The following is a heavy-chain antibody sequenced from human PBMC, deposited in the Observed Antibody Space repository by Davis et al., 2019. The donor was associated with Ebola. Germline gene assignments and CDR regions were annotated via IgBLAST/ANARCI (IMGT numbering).Heavy chain of an antibody. V-gene: IGHV3-23*01. CDR2: INYGVGTT. CDR3: AKMEGRGYFDY. CDR1: GFTFNMKA. Sequence: GESLKISCAVSGFTFNMKAMSWVRQAPGKGLEWVSTINYGVGTTYYADSVKGRFTISRDDSRHTLSLQMNSLRADDTAVYFCAKMEGRGYFDYWGQGTLVTVSS. D-gene: IGHD3-3*01. J-gene: IGHJ4*02.